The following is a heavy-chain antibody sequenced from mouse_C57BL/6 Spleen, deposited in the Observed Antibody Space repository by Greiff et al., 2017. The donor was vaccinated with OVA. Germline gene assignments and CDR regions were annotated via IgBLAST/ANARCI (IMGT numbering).Heavy chain of an antibody. CDR1: GYTFTSYG. D-gene: IGHD1-1*01. V-gene: IGHV1-81*01. J-gene: IGHJ2*01. CDR2: IYPRSGNT. Sequence: VKLQESGAELARPGASVKLSCKASGYTFTSYGISWVKQRTGQGLEWIGEIYPRSGNTYYNEKFKGKATLTADKSSSTAYMELRSLTSEDSAVYFCASTVFDYWGQGTTLTVSS. CDR3: ASTVFDY.